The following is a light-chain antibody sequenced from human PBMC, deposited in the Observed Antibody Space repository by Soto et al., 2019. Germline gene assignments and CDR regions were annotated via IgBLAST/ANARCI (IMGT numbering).Light chain of an antibody. CDR2: LGS. CDR1: QSLLHSNGYNY. Sequence: IVMTQSPLSLPVTPGEPASISCRSSQSLLHSNGYNYLDWYLQKPGQSPQLLIYLGSNRGSGVPDRFSGSGSGTDFTLKISRVEAEDVGVYYCVQALQTRGFTFGPGTKVDIK. J-gene: IGKJ3*01. V-gene: IGKV2-28*01. CDR3: VQALQTRGFT.